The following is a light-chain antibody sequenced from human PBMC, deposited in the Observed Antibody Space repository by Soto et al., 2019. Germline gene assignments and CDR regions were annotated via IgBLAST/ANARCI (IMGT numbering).Light chain of an antibody. CDR3: QQYNNWPPWT. CDR2: GAS. V-gene: IGKV3-15*01. Sequence: EMVMTQSPATLSVSPGERATLSCRASQSVSSNLAWYQQKPGQAPRLLIYGASTRATGIPARFSGSGSGTEFTLTISRLQSQDFAVYCCQQYNNWPPWTLGQGTTVDLK. J-gene: IGKJ1*01. CDR1: QSVSSN.